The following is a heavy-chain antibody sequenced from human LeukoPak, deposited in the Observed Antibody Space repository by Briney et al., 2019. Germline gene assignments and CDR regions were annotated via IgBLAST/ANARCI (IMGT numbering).Heavy chain of an antibody. Sequence: GGSLRLSCAASGFTVSSNYMSWVRQAPGKGLEWVSVIYSGGSTYYADSVKGRFTISRDNSKNTLYLQMNSLRAEDTAVYYCARANWGIYGDYDYWGQGTLVTVSS. V-gene: IGHV3-53*01. CDR2: IYSGGST. CDR3: ARANWGIYGDYDY. D-gene: IGHD3-16*01. J-gene: IGHJ4*02. CDR1: GFTVSSNY.